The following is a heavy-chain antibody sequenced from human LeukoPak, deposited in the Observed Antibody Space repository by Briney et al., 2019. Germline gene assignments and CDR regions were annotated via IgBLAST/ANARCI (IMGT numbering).Heavy chain of an antibody. CDR2: MFPGDSDT. D-gene: IGHD2-21*01. CDR3: ARQEGDDAFDI. J-gene: IGHJ3*02. CDR1: GYSFSTYW. V-gene: IGHV5-51*01. Sequence: KPGESLKISCKGSGYSFSTYWIGWVRQMPGKGLEWMGIMFPGDSDTRYSPSFQGQVTISADKSTSTAYLQWSSLRASDTAIYYCARQEGDDAFDIWGQGTMVTVSS.